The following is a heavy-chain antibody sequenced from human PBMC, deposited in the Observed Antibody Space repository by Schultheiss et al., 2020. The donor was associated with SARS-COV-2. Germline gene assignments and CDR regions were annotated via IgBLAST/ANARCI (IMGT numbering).Heavy chain of an antibody. CDR3: AKDMKQWLVLEN. CDR2: ISYDGSNK. V-gene: IGHV3-30*04. J-gene: IGHJ4*02. D-gene: IGHD6-19*01. Sequence: GGSLRLSCTASGYTFGDYAMSWVRQAPGKGLEWVAVISYDGSNKYYADSVKGRFTISRDNSKNTLYLQMNSLRAEDTAVYYCAKDMKQWLVLENWGQGTLVTVSS. CDR1: GYTFGDYA.